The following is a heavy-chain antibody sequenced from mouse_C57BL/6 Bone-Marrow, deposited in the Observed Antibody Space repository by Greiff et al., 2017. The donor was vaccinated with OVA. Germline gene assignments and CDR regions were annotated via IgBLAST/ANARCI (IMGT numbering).Heavy chain of an antibody. D-gene: IGHD1-1*01. V-gene: IGHV2-9-1*01. CDR2: IWTGGGT. J-gene: IGHJ4*01. Sequence: VKLLESGPGLVAPSQSLSITCTVSGFSLTSYAISWVRQPPGKGLEWLGVIWTGGGTNYNSALKSRLSISKDNSKSQVFLKMNSLQTDDTARYYCARTNYYGSSPRAMDYWGQGTSVTVSS. CDR1: GFSLTSYA. CDR3: ARTNYYGSSPRAMDY.